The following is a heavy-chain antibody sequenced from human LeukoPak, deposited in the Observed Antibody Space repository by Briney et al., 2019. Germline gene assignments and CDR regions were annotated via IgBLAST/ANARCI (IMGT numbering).Heavy chain of an antibody. V-gene: IGHV4-38-2*02. CDR1: GYSISSGYY. J-gene: IGHJ5*02. CDR2: IYHSGST. Sequence: SETLSLTCTVSGYSISSGYYWGWIRQPPGKGLGWIGSIYHSGSTYYNPSLKSRVTISVDTSKNQFSLKLSSVTAADTAVYYCARDYYGSGSYSHLPNWFDPWGQGTLVTVSS. D-gene: IGHD3-10*01. CDR3: ARDYYGSGSYSHLPNWFDP.